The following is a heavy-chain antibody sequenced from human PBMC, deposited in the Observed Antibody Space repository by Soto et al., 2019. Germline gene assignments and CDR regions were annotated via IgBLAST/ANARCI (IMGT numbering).Heavy chain of an antibody. Sequence: QVQLQQWGAGLLKPSETLSLTCAVYGGSFSGYYWSWIRQPPGKGLEWIGEINHSGSTNYNPSLNSRFTISAGKSTNQFSLKLSYVTAAVTAVYYCAKAIKAYCSSTSGPGAGAGSYRWFDPWGQGTLVTVAS. D-gene: IGHD2-2*01. V-gene: IGHV4-34*01. CDR3: AKAIKAYCSSTSGPGAGAGSYRWFDP. J-gene: IGHJ5*02. CDR1: GGSFSGYY. CDR2: INHSGST.